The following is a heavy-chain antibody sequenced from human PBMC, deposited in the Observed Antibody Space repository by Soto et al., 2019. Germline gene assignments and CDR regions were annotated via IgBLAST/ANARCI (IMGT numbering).Heavy chain of an antibody. D-gene: IGHD3-16*02. CDR1: GFSLDTRTAG. J-gene: IGHJ3*02. V-gene: IGHV2-5*02. CDR3: AHIMITFGGVIGLDAFDI. Sequence: QITLKESGHTLVEPTQTLTLTCTFSGFSLDTRTAGVGWIRQPPGKALEWVAIIYWDDHKRYSPYLRSRLAITKDTSKNQVVLTMTPLDPVDTDTYYCAHIMITFGGVIGLDAFDIWGQGTMVTVSS. CDR2: IYWDDHK.